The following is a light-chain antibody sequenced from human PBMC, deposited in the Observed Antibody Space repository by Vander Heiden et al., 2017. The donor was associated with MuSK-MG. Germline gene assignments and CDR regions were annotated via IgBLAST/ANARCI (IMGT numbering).Light chain of an antibody. J-gene: IGLJ2*01. V-gene: IGLV3-1*01. CDR2: HDD. CDR3: QEWDSSTVV. Sequence: SYELTQPPSVSVSPGQTASITCSGEKLGYKYRCCYQPKLGQSPVLVIYHDDKRASGIPERFSGSNSATTATLTISGTQAMDEAYYYCQEWDSSTVVFGGGTKLTVL. CDR1: KLGYKY.